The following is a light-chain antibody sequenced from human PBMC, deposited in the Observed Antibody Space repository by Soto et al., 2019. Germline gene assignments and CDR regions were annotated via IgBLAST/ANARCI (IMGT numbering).Light chain of an antibody. V-gene: IGLV2-14*01. J-gene: IGLJ3*02. CDR1: SSDVGGYNY. CDR2: EVS. CDR3: CSFTNSFTWV. Sequence: SALTQPASVSGSPGQSITISCTGTSSDVGGYNYVSWFQHHPGKVPKLMIYEVSHRPSGVSDRFSGSQSGTTASLTISGRQAEDEADYYCCSFTNSFTWVFGGGTKLTVL.